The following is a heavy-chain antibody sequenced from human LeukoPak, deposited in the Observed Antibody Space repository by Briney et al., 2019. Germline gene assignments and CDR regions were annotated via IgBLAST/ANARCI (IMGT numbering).Heavy chain of an antibody. Sequence: GGSLRLSCAASGFTVSSNYMSWVRQAPGKGLEWVSVIYSGGSTYYADSVKGRFTISRDNSKNTLYLQMNSLRAEDTAVYYCARVYAYDYVWGSSALDYWGQGTLVTVSS. V-gene: IGHV3-53*01. D-gene: IGHD3-16*01. CDR1: GFTVSSNY. CDR3: ARVYAYDYVWGSSALDY. CDR2: IYSGGST. J-gene: IGHJ4*02.